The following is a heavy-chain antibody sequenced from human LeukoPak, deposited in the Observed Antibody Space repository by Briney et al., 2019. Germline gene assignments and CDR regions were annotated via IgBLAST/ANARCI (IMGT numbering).Heavy chain of an antibody. J-gene: IGHJ4*02. CDR1: GFTFSSYW. CDR2: INSDGSST. V-gene: IGHV3-74*01. CDR3: ARGYSSGWYLFGDY. Sequence: PGGSLRLSCAASGFTFSSYWMHWVRQAPGKGLVWVSRINSDGSSTTYTDSVKGRFTISRDNAKNTLNLQMSSLRAEDTAVYYCARGYSSGWYLFGDYWGQGALVTVSS. D-gene: IGHD6-19*01.